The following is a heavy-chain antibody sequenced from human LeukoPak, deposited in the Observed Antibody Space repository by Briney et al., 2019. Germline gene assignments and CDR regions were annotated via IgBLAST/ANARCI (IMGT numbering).Heavy chain of an antibody. CDR3: AIDPASYCTSSTCDFDY. CDR1: GSTFSSYW. V-gene: IGHV3-7*01. D-gene: IGHD2-8*01. Sequence: GESLKISCAASGSTFSSYWMSWVRQAPGKGLEWVANIKQDGSEKYYVGSVKGRFTISRDNAKNSLYLQMNNLGAEDTAVYYCAIDPASYCTSSTCDFDYWGQGTLVTVSS. J-gene: IGHJ4*02. CDR2: IKQDGSEK.